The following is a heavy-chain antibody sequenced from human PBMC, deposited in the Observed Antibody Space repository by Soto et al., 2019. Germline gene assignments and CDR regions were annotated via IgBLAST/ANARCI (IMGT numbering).Heavy chain of an antibody. V-gene: IGHV4-31*03. CDR1: GGSISSGGYY. CDR3: ASIPDSHDFWSGSVLRYGMDV. CDR2: IFYDGNT. D-gene: IGHD3-3*01. J-gene: IGHJ6*02. Sequence: SETLSLTCTVSGGSISSGGYYWSWIRQHPGKGLEWIGYIFYDGNTYFNPSLKSRVTISVDTSKNQFSLKLSSVTAADTAVYYCASIPDSHDFWSGSVLRYGMDVWGQGTTVTVSS.